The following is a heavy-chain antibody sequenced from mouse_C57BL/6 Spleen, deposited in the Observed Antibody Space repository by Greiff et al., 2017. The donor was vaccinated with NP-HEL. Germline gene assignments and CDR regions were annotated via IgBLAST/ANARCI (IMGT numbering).Heavy chain of an antibody. CDR3: TREGLIYDGYYDWYFDV. CDR1: GYTFTDYE. V-gene: IGHV1-15*01. J-gene: IGHJ1*03. CDR2: IDPETGGT. Sequence: VQLVESGAELVRPGASVTLSCKASGYTFTDYEMHWVKQTPVHGLEWIGAIDPETGGTAYNQKFKGKAILTADKSSSTAYMELRSLTSEDSAVYYCTREGLIYDGYYDWYFDVWGTGTTVTVSS. D-gene: IGHD2-3*01.